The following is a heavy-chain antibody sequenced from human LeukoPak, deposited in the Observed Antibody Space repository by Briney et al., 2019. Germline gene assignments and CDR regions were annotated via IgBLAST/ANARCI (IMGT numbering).Heavy chain of an antibody. CDR2: ISSSSSYI. V-gene: IGHV3-21*01. D-gene: IGHD2-8*01. J-gene: IGHJ5*01. CDR3: ARTGGYCTTNCRGMGNRFES. CDR1: GFTFSSYS. Sequence: PGGSLRLSCAASGFTFSSYSMNWVRQAPGKGLEWVSSISSSSSYIYYADSVKGRFTISRDNAKNSLYLQLNSLGAEDTAVYFCARTGGYCTTNCRGMGNRFESWGQGALVAVSS.